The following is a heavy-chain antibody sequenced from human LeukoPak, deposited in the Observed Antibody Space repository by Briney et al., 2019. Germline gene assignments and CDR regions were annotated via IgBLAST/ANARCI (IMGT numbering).Heavy chain of an antibody. CDR1: GGSISGQY. CDR3: ARVSFHYHSGNYGWYFDS. D-gene: IGHD3-10*01. V-gene: IGHV4-59*11. Sequence: SETLSLTCTVSGGSISGQYWSLIRQPPGKGLEWIGYIYYTGITKYNPSLKSRVTISVDTSKNQFSLRLTSVTAADTAVYYCARVSFHYHSGNYGWYFDSWGQGTLVTVSS. J-gene: IGHJ4*02. CDR2: IYYTGIT.